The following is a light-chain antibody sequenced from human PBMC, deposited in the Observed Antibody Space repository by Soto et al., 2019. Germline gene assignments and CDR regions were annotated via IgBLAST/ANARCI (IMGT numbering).Light chain of an antibody. Sequence: QSVLTQPPSVSGAPGQRVTISCSGSNSNIGAGFDVHWYQRLPGTAPKLLIFANGIRPSGVPDRFSASKSATSAFLAITGLLTEDEADYYCQSYDSRVSVAVFGGGTKVTVL. V-gene: IGLV1-40*01. CDR1: NSNIGAGFD. CDR2: ANG. CDR3: QSYDSRVSVAV. J-gene: IGLJ2*01.